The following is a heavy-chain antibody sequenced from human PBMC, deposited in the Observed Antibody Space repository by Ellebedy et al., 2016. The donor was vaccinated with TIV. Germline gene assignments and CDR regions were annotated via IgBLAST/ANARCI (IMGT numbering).Heavy chain of an antibody. Sequence: GGSLRLSCAASGFTFADNAMHWVRQAPGKGLEWVSGISWNSGAIGYADSVKGRFTISRDNAKTSLYLQMDSLRVGDTALYYCVKAPTNSGRLDYWGQGTLVTVSS. J-gene: IGHJ4*02. CDR2: ISWNSGAI. V-gene: IGHV3-9*01. D-gene: IGHD3-10*01. CDR3: VKAPTNSGRLDY. CDR1: GFTFADNA.